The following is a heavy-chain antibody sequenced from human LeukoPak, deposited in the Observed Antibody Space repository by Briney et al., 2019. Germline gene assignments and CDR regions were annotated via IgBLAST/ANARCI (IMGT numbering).Heavy chain of an antibody. Sequence: GGSLRVSCVASGFTFCHNATAWVRQAPGKRLEWVSALSGSGGDTFYADSVKGRFTISRDNSKNTLYLQLSSLRPDDTAVYYCAKGAPSSSSIFDFWGPGTLVTVSS. CDR2: LSGSGGDT. CDR3: AKGAPSSSSIFDF. J-gene: IGHJ4*02. D-gene: IGHD6-6*01. CDR1: GFTFCHNA. V-gene: IGHV3-23*01.